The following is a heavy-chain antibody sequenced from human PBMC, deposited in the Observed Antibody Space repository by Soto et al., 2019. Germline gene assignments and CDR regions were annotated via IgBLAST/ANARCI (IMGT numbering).Heavy chain of an antibody. J-gene: IGHJ4*02. CDR2: ISYDGSNK. CDR1: GFTFSSYG. CDR3: AKSPSNWTFDY. V-gene: IGHV3-30*18. Sequence: QVQLVESGGGVVQPGRSLRLSCAASGFTFSSYGMHWVRQAPGKGLEWVAVISYDGSNKYYADSVKGRFTISRDNSKNPLYLQMNSLRAEDTAVYYCAKSPSNWTFDYWGQGTLVTVSS. D-gene: IGHD1-20*01.